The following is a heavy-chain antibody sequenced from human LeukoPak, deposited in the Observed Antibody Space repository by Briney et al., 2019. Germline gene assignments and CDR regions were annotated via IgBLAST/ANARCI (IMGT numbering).Heavy chain of an antibody. D-gene: IGHD6-13*01. J-gene: IGHJ4*02. CDR1: GASISTYY. CDR3: ARGRSSRTPFDY. CDR2: IQTSDT. Sequence: TSETLSLTCSVSGASISTYYWTWIRQPAGKGLEWIGRIQTSDTNYNPSLKSRVTMSVDTSKNQFSLRLSSVTAADTAVYYCARGRSSRTPFDYWGQGTLVTVSS. V-gene: IGHV4-4*07.